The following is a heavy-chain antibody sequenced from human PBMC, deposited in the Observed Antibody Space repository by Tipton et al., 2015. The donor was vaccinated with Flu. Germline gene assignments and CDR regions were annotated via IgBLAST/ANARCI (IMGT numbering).Heavy chain of an antibody. J-gene: IGHJ2*01. CDR2: NYYNRST. CDR3: ARMEWTVTTPRYFDH. Sequence: TLSLTCTVSGDSISSGCYYWCWLRQHPGKGLWWIGHNYYNRSTYYNPSLKSRVTISVDTSKNQFSLKLTTVTAADTAVYYSARMEWTVTTPRYFDHWGRGTLLTVSS. D-gene: IGHD4-17*01. CDR1: GDSISSGCYY. V-gene: IGHV4-31*03.